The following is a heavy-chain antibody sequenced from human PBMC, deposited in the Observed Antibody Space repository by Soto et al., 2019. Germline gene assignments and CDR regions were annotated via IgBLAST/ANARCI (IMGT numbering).Heavy chain of an antibody. Sequence: QVHLMQSGAEVKKPGSSVKVSCKASGGTFGSDAITWVRQAPGQGLEWVGRIIPIFGSTNYAQNLQGRVTISADKSTLTLYMELHSLTSDDTALYYCARDRTDSGYYTNWLDPWGQGTQVTVSS. CDR1: GGTFGSDA. V-gene: IGHV1-69*06. CDR2: IIPIFGST. CDR3: ARDRTDSGYYTNWLDP. J-gene: IGHJ5*02. D-gene: IGHD3-22*01.